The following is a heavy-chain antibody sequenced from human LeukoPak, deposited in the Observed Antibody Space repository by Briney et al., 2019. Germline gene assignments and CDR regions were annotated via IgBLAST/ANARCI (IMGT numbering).Heavy chain of an antibody. Sequence: AGYLRFSCTASGFTFSSLEMNWLRQAPGKGPKWLSYISSSGSTIYDADSVKGRLTTSRANAKTSMYLKMNRLKATATDFYDCARGVVIAATFDYWGQGTMVTVSS. D-gene: IGHD2-15*01. CDR2: ISSSGSTI. CDR3: ARGVVIAATFDY. J-gene: IGHJ4*02. V-gene: IGHV3-48*03. CDR1: GFTFSSLE.